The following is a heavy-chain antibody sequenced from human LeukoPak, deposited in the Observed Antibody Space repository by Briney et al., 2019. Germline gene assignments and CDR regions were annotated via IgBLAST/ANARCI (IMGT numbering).Heavy chain of an antibody. CDR1: GYTFTNYG. D-gene: IGHD6-13*01. J-gene: IGHJ5*02. CDR2: ISAYNGNT. Sequence: ASVKVSCKASGYTFTNYGISWVRQAPGQGLEWMGWISAYNGNTKYVQKLQGRVTMTTDTSTSTAYMELRSLRSDDTAVYYCARVRGYSSSWYWFDPWGQGTLVTVSS. CDR3: ARVRGYSSSWYWFDP. V-gene: IGHV1-18*01.